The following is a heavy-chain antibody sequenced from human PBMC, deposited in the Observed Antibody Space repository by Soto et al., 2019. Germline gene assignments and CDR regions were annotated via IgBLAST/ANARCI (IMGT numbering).Heavy chain of an antibody. CDR1: RYTFTSHC. CDR2: ISTYNGKT. J-gene: IGHJ3*01. V-gene: IGHV1-18*01. Sequence: QIQLVQSGGEVKTPGASVKVSCTTYRYTFTSHCIAWVRQAPGQGLEWMGWISTYNGKTDYAQKFQGRVTMTADTRTNTVYMELRSLRSDDTAIYYCERLLTEGATYREDAFDLWGQGTKVTVSS. CDR3: ERLLTEGATYREDAFDL. D-gene: IGHD1-26*01.